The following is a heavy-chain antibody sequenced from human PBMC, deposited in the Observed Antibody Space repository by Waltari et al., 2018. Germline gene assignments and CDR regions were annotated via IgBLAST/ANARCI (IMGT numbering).Heavy chain of an antibody. D-gene: IGHD4-17*01. CDR2: ISSSGSTI. Sequence: EVQLVESGGGLVQPGGSLRLSCAASGFTFSSYDMNWVGQAPGKGLEWVSYISSSGSTIYYADSVKGRFTISRDNAKNSLYLQMNSLRAEDTAVYYCARGTTVTASYYFDYWGQGTLVTVSS. CDR1: GFTFSSYD. V-gene: IGHV3-48*03. J-gene: IGHJ4*02. CDR3: ARGTTVTASYYFDY.